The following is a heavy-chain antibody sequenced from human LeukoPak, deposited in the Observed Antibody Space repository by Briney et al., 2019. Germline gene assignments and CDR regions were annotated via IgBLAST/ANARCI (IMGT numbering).Heavy chain of an antibody. CDR2: ISSSGSTI. D-gene: IGHD3-10*01. CDR3: ARAVYYYGSGSPFTFDY. V-gene: IGHV3-48*03. Sequence: PGGSLTLSCAASGFTFSSYAMNWVRQAPGKGLEWVSYISSSGSTIYYADSVKGRFTISRDNAKNSLYLQMNSLRAEDTAVYYCARAVYYYGSGSPFTFDYWGQGTLVTVSS. J-gene: IGHJ4*02. CDR1: GFTFSSYA.